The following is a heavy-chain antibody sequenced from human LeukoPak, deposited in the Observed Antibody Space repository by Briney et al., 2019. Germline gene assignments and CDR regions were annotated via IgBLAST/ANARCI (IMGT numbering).Heavy chain of an antibody. CDR2: IIPIFGTA. CDR1: GGTLSSDA. CDR3: ARVPHPDNWFDP. Sequence: GASVKVSCKASGGTLSSDAISWVRQSPEHGFEWMGGIIPIFGTANYAQKFQGRVTITADESTSTAYMELSSLRSEDTAVYYCARVPHPDNWFDPWGQGTLVTVSS. J-gene: IGHJ5*02. V-gene: IGHV1-69*13.